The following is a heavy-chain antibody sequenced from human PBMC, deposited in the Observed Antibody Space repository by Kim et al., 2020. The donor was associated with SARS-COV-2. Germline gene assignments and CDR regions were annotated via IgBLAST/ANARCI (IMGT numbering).Heavy chain of an antibody. CDR3: ARGYCSSTSCCMVAYYYG. V-gene: IGHV3-33*05. J-gene: IGHJ6*01. CDR1: GFTFSSYG. Sequence: GGSLRLSCAASGFTFSSYGMHWVRQAPGKGLEWVAVISYDGSNKYYADSVKGRFTISRDNSKNTLYLQMNSLRAEDTAVYYCARGYCSSTSCCMVAYYYG. D-gene: IGHD2-2*01. CDR2: ISYDGSNK.